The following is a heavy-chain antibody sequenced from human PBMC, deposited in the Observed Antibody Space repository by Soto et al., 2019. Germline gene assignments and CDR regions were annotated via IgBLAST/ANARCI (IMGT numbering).Heavy chain of an antibody. Sequence: ASLKVSCKTSGYTFTSYYMRWVRQTPGQGLEWMGIINPSGGSTSYAQKFQGRVTMTRDTSTSTVYMELSSLRSEDTAVYYCARDSSDSSGYYYVIDYWGQGTLVTVSS. J-gene: IGHJ4*02. CDR1: GYTFTSYY. D-gene: IGHD3-22*01. CDR2: INPSGGST. V-gene: IGHV1-46*01. CDR3: ARDSSDSSGYYYVIDY.